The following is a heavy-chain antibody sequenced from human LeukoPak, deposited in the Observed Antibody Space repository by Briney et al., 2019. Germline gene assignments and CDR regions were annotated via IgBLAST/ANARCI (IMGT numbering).Heavy chain of an antibody. Sequence: PSETLSLTCAVYGGSFSGYYWSWIRQPPGKGLEWIGEVNHSGSTNYNPSLKSRVTISVDTSKNQFSLKLSSVTAADTAVYYCAGYYYDTPYGKDVWGQGTTVTVSS. CDR3: AGYYYDTPYGKDV. D-gene: IGHD3-22*01. V-gene: IGHV4-34*01. CDR2: VNHSGST. J-gene: IGHJ6*02. CDR1: GGSFSGYY.